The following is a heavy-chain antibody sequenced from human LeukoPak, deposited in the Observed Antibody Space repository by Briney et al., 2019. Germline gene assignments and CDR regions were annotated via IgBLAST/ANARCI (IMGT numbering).Heavy chain of an antibody. CDR2: ISAYNGNT. V-gene: IGHV1-18*01. CDR1: GYTFTSYG. D-gene: IGHD5-24*01. Sequence: ASVKVSCKASGYTFTSYGISWVRQAPGQGLEWMGWISAYNGNTKYAQNLQGSVTVTTDTSTSTAYMELRSLRSDDTAVYYCARARRGVEMATIFDFWGQGTVVTVSS. CDR3: ARARRGVEMATIFDF. J-gene: IGHJ4*02.